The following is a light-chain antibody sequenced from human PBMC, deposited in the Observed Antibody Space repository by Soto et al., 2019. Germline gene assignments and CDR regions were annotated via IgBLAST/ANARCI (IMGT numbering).Light chain of an antibody. V-gene: IGKV1-39*01. CDR1: QSVGRF. CDR2: VAS. J-gene: IGKJ1*01. Sequence: DIQMTQSPSSLSASVGDRVTITCRASQSVGRFLNWYQQKPGKAPTVLINVASTLRSGVPLRFSGSGSSTDFKLTINSLQPEDFATYSCQQSYSTTWTFGQGTKVDIK. CDR3: QQSYSTTWT.